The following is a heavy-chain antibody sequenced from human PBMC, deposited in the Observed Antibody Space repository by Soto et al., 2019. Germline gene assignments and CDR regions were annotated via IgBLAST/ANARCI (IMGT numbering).Heavy chain of an antibody. CDR2: IIPIFGTA. D-gene: IGHD3-22*01. Sequence: QVQLVQSGAEVKKPGSSVKVSCKASGGTFSSYAISWVRQAPGQGLEWMGGIIPIFGTANYAQKFQGRVTITADEXRSAAXXELSSLRSEDTAVYYCGAIVVVITGPPTLGEAFDIWGQGTMVTVSS. CDR3: GAIVVVITGPPTLGEAFDI. V-gene: IGHV1-69*12. CDR1: GGTFSSYA. J-gene: IGHJ3*02.